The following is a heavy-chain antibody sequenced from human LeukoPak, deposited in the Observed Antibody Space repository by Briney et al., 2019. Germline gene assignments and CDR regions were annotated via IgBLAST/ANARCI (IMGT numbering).Heavy chain of an antibody. D-gene: IGHD3-10*01. Sequence: GGSLRLSCSASGLTVTNAWMNWVRQAPGEGLDWVCRIASKTDGGATDYAAPVKGRFTISRDESKNTLNLQMNSLKTEDTAVYYCTTGIRGDWGQGTLVTVSS. CDR2: IASKTDGGAT. J-gene: IGHJ4*02. V-gene: IGHV3-15*07. CDR3: TTGIRGD. CDR1: GLTVTNAW.